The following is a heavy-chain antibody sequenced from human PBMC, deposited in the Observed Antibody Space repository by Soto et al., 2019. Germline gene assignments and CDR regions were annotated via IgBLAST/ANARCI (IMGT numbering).Heavy chain of an antibody. CDR2: IMPIIGTA. J-gene: IGHJ4*02. D-gene: IGHD2-15*01. V-gene: IGHV1-69*19. CDR3: ARDLYFSAVNISLLVY. Sequence: QVQLVQSGAEVKKPGSSVKVSCKASGGTFSSHVFNWVRQAPGQVLEWMGGIMPIIGTANCAQKFQGRVKITADESTGTAYIEVSSLRSEDTAVCYCARDLYFSAVNISLLVYWGQGTLVTDSS. CDR1: GGTFSSHV.